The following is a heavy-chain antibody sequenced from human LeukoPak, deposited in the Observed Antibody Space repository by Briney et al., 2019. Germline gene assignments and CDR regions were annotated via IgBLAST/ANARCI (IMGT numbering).Heavy chain of an antibody. CDR3: AKSHLPNSYSGTYYCDY. CDR1: GFIFSSYG. V-gene: IGHV3-30*02. Sequence: GGSLRLSCAASGFIFSSYGMHWVRQAPAKGLEWLAFIRYDETKAFYGDSVKGRFTISRDNSKNTLYLQMNSLRAEDTAVYYCAKSHLPNSYSGTYYCDYWGQGTQVTVSS. D-gene: IGHD1-26*01. CDR2: IRYDETKA. J-gene: IGHJ4*02.